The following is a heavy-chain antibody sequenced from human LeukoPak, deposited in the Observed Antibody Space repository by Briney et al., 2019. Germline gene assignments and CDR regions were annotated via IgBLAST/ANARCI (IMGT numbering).Heavy chain of an antibody. J-gene: IGHJ1*01. V-gene: IGHV3-74*01. CDR1: GFTLSSYW. CDR3: ARDYCSGGSCYSGMKYFQH. CDR2: INSDGSGA. D-gene: IGHD2-15*01. Sequence: PGGSLRLSCAAYGFTLSSYWMQWVRQAPGRGLVWVSRINSDGSGATYADSVKGRFTTSRDNAKNTLYLQMNSLRVEDTAVYYCARDYCSGGSCYSGMKYFQHWGQGTLVTVPS.